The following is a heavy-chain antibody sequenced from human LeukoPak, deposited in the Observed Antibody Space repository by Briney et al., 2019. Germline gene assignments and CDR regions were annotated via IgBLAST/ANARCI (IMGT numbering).Heavy chain of an antibody. CDR3: AKEEGSYGGNPPFDY. CDR1: GGSFSGYY. J-gene: IGHJ4*02. CDR2: ISGSGGST. V-gene: IGHV3-23*01. Sequence: ETLSLTCAVYGGSFSGYYWSWVRQAPGKGLEWVSAISGSGGSTYYADSVKGRFTISRDNSKNTLYLQMNSLRAEDTAVYYCAKEEGSYGGNPPFDYWGQGTLVTVPS. D-gene: IGHD5-18*01.